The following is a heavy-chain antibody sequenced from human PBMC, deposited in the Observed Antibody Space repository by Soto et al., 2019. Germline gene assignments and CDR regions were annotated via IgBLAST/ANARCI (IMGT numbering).Heavy chain of an antibody. D-gene: IGHD2-2*02. Sequence: QVQLVESGGGVVQPGRSLRLSCAASGFTFSSYGMHWVRQAPGKGLEWVAVISYDGSNKYYADSVKGRFTISRDNSKNTLYPYRNRLRAEDKAGYCRAEYLLRPGRAYGMYVWGQWSTVTASS. CDR3: AEYLLRPGRAYGMYV. V-gene: IGHV3-30*03. J-gene: IGHJ6*02. CDR2: ISYDGSNK. CDR1: GFTFSSYG.